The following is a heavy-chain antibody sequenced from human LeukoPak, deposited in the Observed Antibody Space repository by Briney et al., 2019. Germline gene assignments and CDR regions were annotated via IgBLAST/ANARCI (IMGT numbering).Heavy chain of an antibody. Sequence: VASVKVSCKASGYTFTSYDINWVRRATGQGLEWMGWMNANSGNTGYAQKFQGRVTMTRNTSISTAYMELSSLRSEDTAVYYCARTYYYDTDYYYYYGMDVWGQGTTVTVSS. J-gene: IGHJ6*02. CDR3: ARTYYYDTDYYYYYGMDV. V-gene: IGHV1-8*01. CDR2: MNANSGNT. D-gene: IGHD3-22*01. CDR1: GYTFTSYD.